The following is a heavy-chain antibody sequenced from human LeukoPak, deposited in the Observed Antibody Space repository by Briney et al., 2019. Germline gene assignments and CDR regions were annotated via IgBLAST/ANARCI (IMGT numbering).Heavy chain of an antibody. Sequence: SETLSLTCTLPVGSLINYYWSWIRQPAGTGLEWVGRIYVTGSTIYNPSLQSRLSMSVDTSKNQFSLRLTSVTAADTAVYYCARLKYYDSTGYSPGYYMDVWGKGITVTVSS. CDR1: VGSLINYY. J-gene: IGHJ6*03. D-gene: IGHD3-22*01. CDR3: ARLKYYDSTGYSPGYYMDV. V-gene: IGHV4-4*07. CDR2: IYVTGST.